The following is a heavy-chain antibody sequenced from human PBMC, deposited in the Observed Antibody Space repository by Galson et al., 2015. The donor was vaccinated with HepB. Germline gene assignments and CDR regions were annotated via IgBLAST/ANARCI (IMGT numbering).Heavy chain of an antibody. J-gene: IGHJ3*02. CDR1: GGTFSSYA. CDR2: IIPIFGTA. CDR3: ARGLGATHDAFDI. V-gene: IGHV1-69*13. Sequence: SVKVSCKASGGTFSSYAISWVRQAPGQGLEWMGGIIPIFGTANYAQKFQGRVTITADESTSTAYMELSSLGSEDTAVYYCARGLGATHDAFDIWGQGTMVTVSS. D-gene: IGHD1-26*01.